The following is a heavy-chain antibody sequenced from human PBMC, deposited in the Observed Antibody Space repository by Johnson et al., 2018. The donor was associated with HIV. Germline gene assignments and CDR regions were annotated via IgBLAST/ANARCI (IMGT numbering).Heavy chain of an antibody. CDR3: ARYHYYDSRLNDAFDI. CDR2: INSDGSST. Sequence: VQLVESGGGLVQPGGSLRLSCAASGFTFSSHWMHWVRQPPGKGLVWVSRINSDGSSTSYADSVKGRFTISRDNSKATLYLQMNSLRAEDTAVYYCARYHYYDSRLNDAFDIWGQGTMVTVSS. V-gene: IGHV3-74*02. CDR1: GFTFSSHW. D-gene: IGHD3-22*01. J-gene: IGHJ3*02.